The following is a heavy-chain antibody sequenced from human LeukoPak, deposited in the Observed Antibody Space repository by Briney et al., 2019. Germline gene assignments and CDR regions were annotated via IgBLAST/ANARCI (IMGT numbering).Heavy chain of an antibody. Sequence: ASVKVSCKASGYIFNSYGISWVRQAPGQGLEWMGWISTYNGHTNYAQKLQGRVTMTTDTSTSTVYMELRSLRSDDTAVYYCARPLGSLKEYWWFDPWGQGTLVTVSS. D-gene: IGHD2/OR15-2a*01. CDR1: GYIFNSYG. J-gene: IGHJ5*02. CDR3: ARPLGSLKEYWWFDP. CDR2: ISTYNGHT. V-gene: IGHV1-18*01.